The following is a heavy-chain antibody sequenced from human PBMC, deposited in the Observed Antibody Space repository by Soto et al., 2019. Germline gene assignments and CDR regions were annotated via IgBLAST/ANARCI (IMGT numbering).Heavy chain of an antibody. CDR3: ARGTAARVPNYYYYMDV. CDR2: INPNSGGT. V-gene: IGHV1-2*04. CDR1: GYTFTGYY. D-gene: IGHD6-6*01. J-gene: IGHJ6*03. Sequence: ASVKVSCKASGYTFTGYYMHWVRQAPGQGLEWMGWINPNSGGTNYAQKFQGWVTMTRDTSISTACMELSRLRSDDTAVYYCARGTAARVPNYYYYMDVWGKGTTVTVSS.